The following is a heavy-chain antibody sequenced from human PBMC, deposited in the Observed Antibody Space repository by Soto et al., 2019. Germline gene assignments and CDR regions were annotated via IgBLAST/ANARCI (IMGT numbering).Heavy chain of an antibody. D-gene: IGHD2-15*01. CDR3: AHRPRAFEVVVAWFDY. Sequence: QITLKESGPTLVKPTQTLTLTCTFSGFSLSTSGVGVGWIRQPPGKALEWLALIYWNDDKRSSPSLKTRLTIAKDTSKTQVVLTMTNMDPVDTATYYCAHRPRAFEVVVAWFDYWGQGTLVTVSS. V-gene: IGHV2-5*01. CDR2: IYWNDDK. CDR1: GFSLSTSGVG. J-gene: IGHJ4*02.